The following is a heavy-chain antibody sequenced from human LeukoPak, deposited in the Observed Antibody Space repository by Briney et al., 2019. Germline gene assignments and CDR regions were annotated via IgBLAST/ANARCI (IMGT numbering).Heavy chain of an antibody. CDR3: AKEMGWELPTGLFDY. J-gene: IGHJ4*02. D-gene: IGHD1-26*01. CDR1: GFTFSSYG. V-gene: IGHV3-33*06. CDR2: IWYDGSNK. Sequence: GRSLRLSCAASGFTFSSYGMHWVRQAPGKGLEWVAVIWYDGSNKYYADSVKGRFSISRDNSKNTLYLQMNSLRAEDTAVYSCAKEMGWELPTGLFDYWGQGTLVTVSS.